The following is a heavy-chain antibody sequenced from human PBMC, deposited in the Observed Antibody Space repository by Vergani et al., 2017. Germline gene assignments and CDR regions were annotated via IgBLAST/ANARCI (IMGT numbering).Heavy chain of an antibody. J-gene: IGHJ5*02. CDR1: GYTFTSYD. V-gene: IGHV1-8*01. CDR2: MNPNSGNT. D-gene: IGHD3-22*01. CDR3: ARGRYYYDSSAKGGWFDP. Sequence: QVPLVQSGAEVKKPGASVKVSCTASGYTFTSYDINWVRQATGQGLEWMGWMNPNSGNTGYAQKFQGRVTMTRNTSISTAYMELSSLRSEDTAVYYCARGRYYYDSSAKGGWFDPWGQGTLVTVSS.